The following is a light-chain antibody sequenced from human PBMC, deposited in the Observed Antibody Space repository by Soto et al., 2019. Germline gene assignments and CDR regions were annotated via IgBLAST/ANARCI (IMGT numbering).Light chain of an antibody. CDR2: GAS. CDR1: QSVSSSY. V-gene: IGKV3D-20*02. J-gene: IGKJ5*01. Sequence: EIVLTQSPGTLSLSPGERATLSCRASQSVSSSYLAWYQQNPGQAPRLLIHGASRRATGIPDRFSGGGSGTDFTLTISRLEPEDFAVYYCQQRTNWPPSITFGQGTRLEIK. CDR3: QQRTNWPPSIT.